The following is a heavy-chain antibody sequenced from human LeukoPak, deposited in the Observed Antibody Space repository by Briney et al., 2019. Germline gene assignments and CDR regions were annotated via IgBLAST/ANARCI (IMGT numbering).Heavy chain of an antibody. J-gene: IGHJ3*02. CDR1: GYSFTSYW. CDR3: ARQGVCSSTSCYFAFDI. CDR2: IYPGDSDT. V-gene: IGHV5-51*01. D-gene: IGHD2-2*01. Sequence: GAALKISCKGSGYSFTSYWIGWVRQMPRKGLECMGIIYPGDSDTRYSPSFQGQVTISADKSISTAYLQWSSLKASDTAIYYCARQGVCSSTSCYFAFDIWGQGTMVTVSS.